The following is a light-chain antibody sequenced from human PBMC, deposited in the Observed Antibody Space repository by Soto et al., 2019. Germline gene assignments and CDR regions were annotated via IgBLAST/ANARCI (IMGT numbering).Light chain of an antibody. CDR3: QQRNVWPPVT. Sequence: EIVLTQSPGTLSLSPGERVTLSCMASQSISGNYLAWYQHKPGQAPRLLISGTYARATGIPDRFSGSGSGTDFTLTISSLEPEDSAVYYCQQRNVWPPVTFGQGTRLENK. J-gene: IGKJ5*01. CDR1: QSISGNY. V-gene: IGKV3D-20*02. CDR2: GTY.